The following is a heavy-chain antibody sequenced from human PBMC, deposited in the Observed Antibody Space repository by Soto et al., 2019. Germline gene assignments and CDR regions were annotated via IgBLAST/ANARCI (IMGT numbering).Heavy chain of an antibody. CDR2: ISHSGST. D-gene: IGHD1-1*01. J-gene: IGHJ3*02. CDR1: SGPFSGYY. V-gene: IGHV4-34*01. Sequence: QVQLQQWGAGLLKPSETLSLTCAVSSGPFSGYYWTWIRQFPGKGLEWIGEISHSGSTNYNPSLKSRVTISVDTSKNQFSLKLSSVTAADTAVYYCAISYITNDAFDIWGQGTLVTVSS. CDR3: AISYITNDAFDI.